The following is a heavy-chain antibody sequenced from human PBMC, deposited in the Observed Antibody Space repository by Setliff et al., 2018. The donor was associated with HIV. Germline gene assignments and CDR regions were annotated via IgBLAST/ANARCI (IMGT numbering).Heavy chain of an antibody. CDR3: ARSTSESYNFWSGYYEAVAFDY. D-gene: IGHD3-3*01. J-gene: IGHJ4*02. CDR1: GGSISSGSYD. CDR2: IYTSGST. V-gene: IGHV4-61*09. Sequence: PSETLSLTCTVSGGSISSGSYDWSWIRQPAGKGLEWIGHIYTSGSTNYNPSLKSRVTISVDTSKNQFSLKLSSVTAADTAVYYCARSTSESYNFWSGYYEAVAFDYWGQGTLVTVSS.